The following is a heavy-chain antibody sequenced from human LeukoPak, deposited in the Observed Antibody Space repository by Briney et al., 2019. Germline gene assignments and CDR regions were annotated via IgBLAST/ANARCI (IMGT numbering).Heavy chain of an antibody. Sequence: PSQTLSLTCTVSGGSISSGSYYWSWIRQPAGKGLEWIGRIYTSGSTNYNPSLKSRVTISVDTSKNQFSLKLSSVTAADTAVYYCARVSESIAAAGPLFDYWGQGTLVTVSS. D-gene: IGHD6-13*01. CDR2: IYTSGST. CDR3: ARVSESIAAAGPLFDY. V-gene: IGHV4-61*02. J-gene: IGHJ4*02. CDR1: GGSISSGSYY.